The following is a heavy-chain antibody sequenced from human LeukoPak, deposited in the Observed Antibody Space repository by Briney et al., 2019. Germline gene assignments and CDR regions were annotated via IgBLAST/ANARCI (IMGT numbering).Heavy chain of an antibody. D-gene: IGHD3-22*01. V-gene: IGHV3-21*01. CDR3: ASGSSGYYPDDAFDI. CDR2: ISSSSSYI. Sequence: GGSLRLSCAASGFTFSSHSMNWVRQAPGKGLEWVSSISSSSSYIYYADSVKGRFTISRDNAKNSLYLQMNSLRAEDTAVYYCASGSSGYYPDDAFDIWGQGTMVTVSS. J-gene: IGHJ3*02. CDR1: GFTFSSHS.